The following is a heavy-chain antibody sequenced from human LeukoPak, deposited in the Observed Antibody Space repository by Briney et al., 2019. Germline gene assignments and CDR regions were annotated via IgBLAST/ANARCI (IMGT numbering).Heavy chain of an antibody. CDR3: AQWSRYFDY. J-gene: IGHJ4*02. CDR2: IKQDGSEK. CDR1: GFTFSSYW. V-gene: IGHV3-7*03. D-gene: IGHD1-26*01. Sequence: GGSLRLSCAASGFTFSSYWMSWVRQAPGKGLEWVANIKQDGSEKYYVDSVKGRFTISRDNSKNTLYLQMNSLRAEDTALYFCAQWSRYFDYWGQGTLVTVSS.